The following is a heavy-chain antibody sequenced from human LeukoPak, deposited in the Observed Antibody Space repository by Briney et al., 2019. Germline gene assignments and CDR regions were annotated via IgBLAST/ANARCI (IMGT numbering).Heavy chain of an antibody. CDR3: ACYKIVERNFDF. V-gene: IGHV4-59*01. CDR1: GASISGYY. J-gene: IGHJ4*02. Sequence: SETLSLTCTVSGASISGYYWSWIRQPPGKGLEWIGNVHYSLSSNYSPSLESRVTISMDTSQRQFSLKLTSVTAADTAVYYCACYKIVERNFDFWGQGILVTVSS. CDR2: VHYSLSS. D-gene: IGHD5-24*01.